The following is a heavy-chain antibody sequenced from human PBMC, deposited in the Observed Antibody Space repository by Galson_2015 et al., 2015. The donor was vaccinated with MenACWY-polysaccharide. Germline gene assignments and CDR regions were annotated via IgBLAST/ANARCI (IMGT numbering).Heavy chain of an antibody. D-gene: IGHD3/OR15-3a*01. CDR1: GFSFDNYA. V-gene: IGHV3-9*01. J-gene: IGHJ4*02. Sequence: SLRLSCAASGFSFDNYAMHWVRRAPGKGLAWVSGISWNSGSIGYADSVKGRFTISRDNAKNSLYLQMNSLRAEDTALYYCAKDMVGGTGRYFDYWGQGTLVTVSS. CDR3: AKDMVGGTGRYFDY. CDR2: ISWNSGSI.